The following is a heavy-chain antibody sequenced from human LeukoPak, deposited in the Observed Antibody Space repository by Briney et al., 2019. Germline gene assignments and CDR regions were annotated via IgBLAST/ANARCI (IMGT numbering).Heavy chain of an antibody. CDR2: IYHSGST. Sequence: PETLSLTRTVSGYSISSGYYWGWIRQPPGKGLEWIGSIYHSGSTYYNPSLKSRVTISVDTSKNQFSLKLSSVTAADTAVYYCARDPVGAFNWFDPWGQGTLVTVSS. CDR1: GYSISSGYY. V-gene: IGHV4-38-2*02. J-gene: IGHJ5*02. D-gene: IGHD1-26*01. CDR3: ARDPVGAFNWFDP.